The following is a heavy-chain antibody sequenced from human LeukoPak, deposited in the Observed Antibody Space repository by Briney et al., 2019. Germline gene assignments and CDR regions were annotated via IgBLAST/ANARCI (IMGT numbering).Heavy chain of an antibody. J-gene: IGHJ4*02. CDR3: ARGSHSGSYTLHY. Sequence: GESLKISCKGSGYSFTSYYMHWVRQAPGQGLEWMGIINPSGGSTSYAQKFQGRVTMTRDTSTSTVYMELSSLRSEDTAVYYCARGSHSGSYTLHYWGQGTLVTVSS. CDR1: GYSFTSYY. V-gene: IGHV1-46*01. D-gene: IGHD1-26*01. CDR2: INPSGGST.